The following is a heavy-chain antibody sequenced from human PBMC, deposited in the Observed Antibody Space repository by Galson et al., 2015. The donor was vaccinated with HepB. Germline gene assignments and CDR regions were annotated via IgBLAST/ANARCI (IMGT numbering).Heavy chain of an antibody. CDR2: ISNDGTIT. CDR3: ARVYSGWYWFDS. CDR1: GFTFSHHW. Sequence: SLRLSCAASGFTFSHHWMHWVRQVPGKGLAWVSLISNDGTITNYADSVKGRFTISRDNARNTVYLQMDSLRAEDTAVYYCARVYSGWYWFDSWGQGTLVTVSS. J-gene: IGHJ5*01. V-gene: IGHV3-74*01. D-gene: IGHD6-19*01.